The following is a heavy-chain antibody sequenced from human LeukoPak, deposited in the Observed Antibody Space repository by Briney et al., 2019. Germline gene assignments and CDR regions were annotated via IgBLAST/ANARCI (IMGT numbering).Heavy chain of an antibody. Sequence: PSETLSLTCAVYGGSFNAYYWTWLRQTPGKGLEWIGEINHSGNTNYNPSLESRVNISADTSKNQFSLNLGSVTAADTAIYYCARGLRFIQGPGYYYMDVWGKGTTVTVSS. V-gene: IGHV4-34*01. J-gene: IGHJ6*03. CDR2: INHSGNT. CDR1: GGSFNAYY. D-gene: IGHD3-16*02. CDR3: ARGLRFIQGPGYYYMDV.